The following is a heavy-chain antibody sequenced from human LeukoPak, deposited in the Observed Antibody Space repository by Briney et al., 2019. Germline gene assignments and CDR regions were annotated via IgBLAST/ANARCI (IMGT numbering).Heavy chain of an antibody. CDR3: ARLVDCSSTSCYDWYFDL. CDR1: GGSISSYY. D-gene: IGHD2-2*01. Sequence: SETLSLTCTVSGGSISSYYWSWIRQPPGKGLEWIGYIYYSGSTNYNPSLKSRVTISVDTSKNQFSLKLSSVTAADTAVYYCARLVDCSSTSCYDWYFDLWGRDTLVTVSS. J-gene: IGHJ2*01. V-gene: IGHV4-59*08. CDR2: IYYSGST.